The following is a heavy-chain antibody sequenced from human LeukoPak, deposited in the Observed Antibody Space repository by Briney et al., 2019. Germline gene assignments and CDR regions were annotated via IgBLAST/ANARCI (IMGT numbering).Heavy chain of an antibody. CDR2: MNPNSGNT. V-gene: IGHV1-8*01. D-gene: IGHD2-15*01. Sequence: GASVKVSCKASGYTFTSYDINWVRQATGQGLEWMGWMNPNSGNTGYAQKFQGRVTMTRNTSISTAYMELSRLRSDDTAVYYCARGPNPLLRNRDINNWFDPWGQGTLVTVSS. J-gene: IGHJ5*02. CDR3: ARGPNPLLRNRDINNWFDP. CDR1: GYTFTSYD.